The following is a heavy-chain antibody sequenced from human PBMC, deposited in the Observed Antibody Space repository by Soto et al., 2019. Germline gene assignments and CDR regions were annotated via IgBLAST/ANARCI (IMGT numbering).Heavy chain of an antibody. CDR3: ARDRGQIVVVPAAIDY. D-gene: IGHD2-2*01. Sequence: ASVKVSCKASGYTFTSYAMHWVRQAPGQRLEWMGWINAGNGNTKYSQKFQGRVTITRDTSASTAYMELSSLRSEDTAVYYCARDRGQIVVVPAAIDYWGQGTLVTVSS. V-gene: IGHV1-3*01. CDR1: GYTFTSYA. CDR2: INAGNGNT. J-gene: IGHJ4*02.